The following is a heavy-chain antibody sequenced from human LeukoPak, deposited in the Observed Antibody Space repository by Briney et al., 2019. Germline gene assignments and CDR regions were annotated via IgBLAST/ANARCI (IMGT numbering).Heavy chain of an antibody. J-gene: IGHJ4*02. Sequence: GRSLRLSCAASGFTFDDYAMHWVRRAPGKGLEWVSGLSWNSGSIGYADSVKGRFTISRDNAKNSLYLQMNSLRAEDTALYYCAKGDSFLAAAGSQGFLWGQGTLVTVSS. CDR1: GFTFDDYA. CDR2: LSWNSGSI. V-gene: IGHV3-9*01. D-gene: IGHD6-13*01. CDR3: AKGDSFLAAAGSQGFL.